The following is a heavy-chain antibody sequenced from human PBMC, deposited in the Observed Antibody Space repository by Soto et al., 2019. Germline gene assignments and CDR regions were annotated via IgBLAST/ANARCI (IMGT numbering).Heavy chain of an antibody. CDR1: GFTFSSSW. Sequence: PGGSLRLSCAASGFTFSSSWMHWVRQAPGKGLEWVAVIWYDGSNKYYADSVKGRFTISRDNSKNTLYLQMNSLRAEDTAVYYCARDTRFLEWLPDYYYMDVWGKGTTVTVSS. J-gene: IGHJ6*03. CDR3: ARDTRFLEWLPDYYYMDV. CDR2: IWYDGSNK. V-gene: IGHV3-33*08. D-gene: IGHD3-3*01.